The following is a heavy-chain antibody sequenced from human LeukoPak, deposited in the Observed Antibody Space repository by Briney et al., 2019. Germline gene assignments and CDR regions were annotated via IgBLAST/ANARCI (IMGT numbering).Heavy chain of an antibody. Sequence: VSVKVSCKASGYTFTGDYMHWVRQAPGQGLEWMGRINPNSGGTNYAQKFQGRVTMTRDTSISTAYMELSRPRSDDTAVYYCARHRGGAQGVYYYDSSGYYHDYWGQGTLVTVSS. CDR2: INPNSGGT. J-gene: IGHJ4*02. D-gene: IGHD3-22*01. V-gene: IGHV1-2*06. CDR1: GYTFTGDY. CDR3: ARHRGGAQGVYYYDSSGYYHDY.